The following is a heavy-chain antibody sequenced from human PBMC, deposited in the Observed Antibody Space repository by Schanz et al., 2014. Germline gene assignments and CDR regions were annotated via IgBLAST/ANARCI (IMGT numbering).Heavy chain of an antibody. CDR1: GFTFDKYA. V-gene: IGHV3-9*01. J-gene: IGHJ5*02. Sequence: EVQLVESGGGLVQPGKSLRLSCAASGFTFDKYAMHWVRQAPGKGLEWVSVISWNSGTIGYADSVKGRFTISRDSSKNTLYLQRNSLRAEDAAVYYCARPALRCGGNCFDPWGQGTLVTVSS. CDR3: ARPALRCGGNCFDP. D-gene: IGHD3-10*01. CDR2: ISWNSGTI.